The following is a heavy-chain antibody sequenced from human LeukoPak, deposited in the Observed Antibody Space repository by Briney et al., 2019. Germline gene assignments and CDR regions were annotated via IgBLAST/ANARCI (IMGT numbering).Heavy chain of an antibody. Sequence: GGSLRLSCAASGFTFSSYSMNWVRQAPGKGLEWVSSISRSSSYIYYADSVKGRFTISRDNAKNSLYLQMNSLRAEDTAVYYCARHSDSKGAFDYWGQGTLVTVSS. CDR3: ARHSDSKGAFDY. D-gene: IGHD1-26*01. CDR1: GFTFSSYS. V-gene: IGHV3-21*01. CDR2: ISRSSSYI. J-gene: IGHJ4*02.